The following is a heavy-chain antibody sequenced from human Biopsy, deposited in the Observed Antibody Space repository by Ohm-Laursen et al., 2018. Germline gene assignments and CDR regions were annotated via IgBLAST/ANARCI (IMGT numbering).Heavy chain of an antibody. Sequence: SVKFSCKASGYTFTNYNVNWVRQATGQGLEWMGWMNPNSGNTGYAQKFQGRVTMTRNTSISTAYMELSSLTSVDTAVYYCARDFNYDGGGSFNFDYWGQGTLVTVSS. CDR2: MNPNSGNT. CDR3: ARDFNYDGGGSFNFDY. V-gene: IGHV1-8*01. D-gene: IGHD3-22*01. J-gene: IGHJ4*02. CDR1: GYTFTNYN.